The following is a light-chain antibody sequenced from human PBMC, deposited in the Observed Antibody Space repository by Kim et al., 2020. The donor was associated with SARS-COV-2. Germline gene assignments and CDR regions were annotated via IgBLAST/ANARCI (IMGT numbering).Light chain of an antibody. CDR2: RRN. CDR3: QSRDSGGRVM. Sequence: SYELTQDPAVSVALGQTVSITCQGDSLRSYYATWYQQKPRQAPVLVIYRRNNRPSGIPDRFSGSASGNTAALTISGTQAEDEADFYCQSRDSGGRVMFGGGTQLTVL. V-gene: IGLV3-19*01. J-gene: IGLJ3*02. CDR1: SLRSYY.